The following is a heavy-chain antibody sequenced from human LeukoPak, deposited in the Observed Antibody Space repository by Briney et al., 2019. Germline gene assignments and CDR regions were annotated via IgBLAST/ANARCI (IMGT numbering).Heavy chain of an antibody. Sequence: GGSLRLSCAASGFIFSNYGMHWVRQAPGKGLEWLAVTSYDGSKKYHADSVKGRFTISRDNSKNTLYLQMNSLRAEDTAVYYCAKDSKYYYDSRGYSYFDYWGQGTLVTVSS. D-gene: IGHD3-22*01. J-gene: IGHJ4*02. V-gene: IGHV3-30*18. CDR3: AKDSKYYYDSRGYSYFDY. CDR1: GFIFSNYG. CDR2: TSYDGSKK.